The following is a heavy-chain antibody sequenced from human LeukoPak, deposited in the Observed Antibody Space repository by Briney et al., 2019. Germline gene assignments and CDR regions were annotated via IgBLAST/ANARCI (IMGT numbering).Heavy chain of an antibody. CDR2: INPSGGST. J-gene: IGHJ1*01. CDR3: ARGLLLGYCSGGSCYNPKPAEYFQH. V-gene: IGHV1-46*01. Sequence: ASVKVSCKESGYTFTSYYMHWVRQAPGQGLEWMGLINPSGGSTSYAQKFQGRVTMTRDTSTSTVYMELSSLRSEDTAVYYCARGLLLGYCSGGSCYNPKPAEYFQHWGQGTLVTVSS. D-gene: IGHD2-15*01. CDR1: GYTFTSYY.